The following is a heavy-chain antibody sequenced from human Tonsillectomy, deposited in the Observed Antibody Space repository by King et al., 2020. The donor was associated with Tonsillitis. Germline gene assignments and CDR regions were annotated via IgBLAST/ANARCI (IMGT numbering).Heavy chain of an antibody. Sequence: VQLVESGGGLVQPGGSLRLSCAASGFTFSSYVMTWVRQAPGKGLEWVSAISGSGNSTYYADSVRGRFTISRDNSENTLFLQMNSLRAEDAALYYCARKVSVAGPATSYYYYGMDVWGQGTPVTVSS. D-gene: IGHD6-19*01. J-gene: IGHJ6*02. CDR3: ARKVSVAGPATSYYYYGMDV. V-gene: IGHV3-23*04. CDR2: ISGSGNST. CDR1: GFTFSSYV.